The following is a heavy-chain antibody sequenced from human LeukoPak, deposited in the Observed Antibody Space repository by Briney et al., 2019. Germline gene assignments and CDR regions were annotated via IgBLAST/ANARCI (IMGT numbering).Heavy chain of an antibody. J-gene: IGHJ6*02. Sequence: ASVQVSCKASGYTFTSYYMHWVRQAPGQGLEWMGIINPSGDSTSYAQKFQGRVTMTRDTSTSTVYMELSSLRSEDTAVYYCARELGYCSGGSCYSVGALDVWGQGTTVTVSS. CDR1: GYTFTSYY. D-gene: IGHD2-15*01. CDR3: ARELGYCSGGSCYSVGALDV. CDR2: INPSGDST. V-gene: IGHV1-46*01.